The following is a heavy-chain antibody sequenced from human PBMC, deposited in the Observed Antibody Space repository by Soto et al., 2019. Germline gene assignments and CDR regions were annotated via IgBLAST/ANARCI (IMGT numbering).Heavy chain of an antibody. V-gene: IGHV4-59*01. CDR1: GGSLSRYY. J-gene: IGHJ4*02. CDR2: IYYSGST. CDR3: ARFYCSGGSCFGYFDY. D-gene: IGHD2-15*01. Sequence: PSETLSLTCTVSGGSLSRYYWSWIRQPPGKGLEWIGYIYYSGSTNYTPSLKSRVTISVDTSKNQFSLKLSSVTAADTAVYYCARFYCSGGSCFGYFDYWGQGTLVTVSS.